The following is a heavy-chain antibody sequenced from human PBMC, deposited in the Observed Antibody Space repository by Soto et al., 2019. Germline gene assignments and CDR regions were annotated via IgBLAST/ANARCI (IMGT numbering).Heavy chain of an antibody. CDR1: GFTFSSYG. J-gene: IGHJ5*02. V-gene: IGHV3-33*01. CDR2: IWYDGSNK. D-gene: IGHD1-26*01. CDR3: ARGVRGSYYYNWFDP. Sequence: GGSLRLSCAASGFTFSSYGMHWVRQAPGKGLEWVAVIWYDGSNKYYADSVKGRFTISRDNSKNTRYLQMNSLRAEDTAVYYCARGVRGSYYYNWFDPWGQGTLVTGS.